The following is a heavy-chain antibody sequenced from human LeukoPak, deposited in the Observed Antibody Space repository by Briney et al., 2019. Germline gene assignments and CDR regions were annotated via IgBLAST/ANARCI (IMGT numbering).Heavy chain of an antibody. CDR3: ARDQGSTTSPPYYYYYYGMDV. V-gene: IGHV3-66*01. CDR2: IYSGGST. D-gene: IGHD5/OR15-5a*01. Sequence: GGSLRLSCAASGFTVSSNYMSWVRQAPGKGLEWGSVIYSGGSTYYADSVKGRFTISRDNSKNTLYLQMNRLRAEDTAVYYCARDQGSTTSPPYYYYYYGMDVWGQGTTVTVSS. CDR1: GFTVSSNY. J-gene: IGHJ6*02.